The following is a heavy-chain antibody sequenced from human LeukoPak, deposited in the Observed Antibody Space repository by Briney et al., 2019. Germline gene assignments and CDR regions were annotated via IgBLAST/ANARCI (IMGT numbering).Heavy chain of an antibody. Sequence: GGSLRLSCAASEFTFSSSAMSWVRQAPGKGLEWVSAISSTGGTTYYAGSVKGRFTTSRDNSKSTLYLEMNSLRGDDTALYYCARRYGSSSYYFDYWGQGTLVTVSS. CDR3: ARRYGSSSYYFDY. D-gene: IGHD6-6*01. J-gene: IGHJ4*02. CDR1: EFTFSSSA. CDR2: ISSTGGTT. V-gene: IGHV3-23*01.